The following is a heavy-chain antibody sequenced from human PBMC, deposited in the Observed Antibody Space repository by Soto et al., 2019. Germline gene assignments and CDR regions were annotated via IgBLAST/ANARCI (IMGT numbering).Heavy chain of an antibody. Sequence: SETLSLTCTVSGGSISSYYWSWIRQPPGKGLEWIGYIYYSGSTNYNPSLKSRVTISVDTSKSQFSLKLSSVTAADTAVYYCARGRAAAGTLYYYYYGMDVWGQGTTVTVSS. V-gene: IGHV4-59*01. CDR2: IYYSGST. J-gene: IGHJ6*02. D-gene: IGHD6-13*01. CDR3: ARGRAAAGTLYYYYYGMDV. CDR1: GGSISSYY.